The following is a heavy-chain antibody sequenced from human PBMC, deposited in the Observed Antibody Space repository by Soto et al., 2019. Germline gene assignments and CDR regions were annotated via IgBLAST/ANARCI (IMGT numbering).Heavy chain of an antibody. J-gene: IGHJ4*02. CDR2: INSDGSST. V-gene: IGHV3-74*01. CDR3: ASVSLLNYYDSSGYLDY. CDR1: GFTFISYW. Sequence: PGGSLRLSCAASGFTFISYWMHWVLQAPWKGLVWVSRINSDGSSTSYADSVKGRFTISRDNAKNTLYLQMNSLRAEDTAVYYCASVSLLNYYDSSGYLDYWGQGTLVTVSS. D-gene: IGHD3-22*01.